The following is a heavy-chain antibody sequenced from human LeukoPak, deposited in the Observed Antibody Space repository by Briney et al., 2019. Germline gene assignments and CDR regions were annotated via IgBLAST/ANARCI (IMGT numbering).Heavy chain of an antibody. J-gene: IGHJ4*02. Sequence: PGGSLRLSCTASGFTFDDYAMHWVRQVPGKGLDWVSSISWNSRSIDYADSVKGRFIVSRDNAQNSVSLQMNSLSPEDTAFYYCVKDIFRGTYSGFDYWGQGTLVTVSS. CDR3: VKDIFRGTYSGFDY. D-gene: IGHD1-26*01. V-gene: IGHV3-9*01. CDR2: ISWNSRSI. CDR1: GFTFDDYA.